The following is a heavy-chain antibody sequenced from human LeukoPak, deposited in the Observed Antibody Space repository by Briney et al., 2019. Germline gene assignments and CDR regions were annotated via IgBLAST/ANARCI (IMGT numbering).Heavy chain of an antibody. Sequence: ASVKVSWKASGYTFTGYYMHWVRQAPGQGLEWMGRINPNSGGTNYAQKFQGRVTMTRDTSISTAYMELSRLRSDDTAVYYCAIHGDCSGGSCYSWGQGTLVTVSS. D-gene: IGHD2-15*01. J-gene: IGHJ4*02. CDR2: INPNSGGT. CDR1: GYTFTGYY. V-gene: IGHV1-2*06. CDR3: AIHGDCSGGSCYS.